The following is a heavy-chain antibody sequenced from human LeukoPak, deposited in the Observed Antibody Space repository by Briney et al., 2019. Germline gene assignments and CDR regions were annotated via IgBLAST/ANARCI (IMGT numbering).Heavy chain of an antibody. J-gene: IGHJ6*03. Sequence: GGSLRLSCAASGFTFSSYSMNWVRQAPGKGVEWVSSISSSSSYIYYADSVKGRFTISSDNAKNSLYLQMNSLRAEDTAVYYCAREPSGHSSGARYYYYYMDVWGKGTTVTVSS. CDR2: ISSSSSYI. V-gene: IGHV3-21*01. D-gene: IGHD6-19*01. CDR3: AREPSGHSSGARYYYYYMDV. CDR1: GFTFSSYS.